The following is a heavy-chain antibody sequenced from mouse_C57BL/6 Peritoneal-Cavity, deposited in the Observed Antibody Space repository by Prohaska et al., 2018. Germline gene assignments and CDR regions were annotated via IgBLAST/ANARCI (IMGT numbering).Heavy chain of an antibody. CDR1: GYTFTSYW. J-gene: IGHJ4*01. CDR3: EGEAGTAYAMDY. Sequence: QVQLQQPGAELVKPGASVKLSCKASGYTFTSYWMHWVKQRPGQGLEWIGMIHPNSGSTNYNEKLKSKATLTVDSSSSTAYMPLSSLTSEDSAVYYCEGEAGTAYAMDYWGQGTSVTVSS. V-gene: IGHV1-64*01. CDR2: IHPNSGST. D-gene: IGHD4-1*01.